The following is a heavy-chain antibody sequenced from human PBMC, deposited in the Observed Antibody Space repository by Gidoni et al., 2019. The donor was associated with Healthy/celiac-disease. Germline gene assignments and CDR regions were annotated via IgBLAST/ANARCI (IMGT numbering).Heavy chain of an antibody. V-gene: IGHV3-30-3*01. CDR1: GYTFRSYA. CDR2: ISYDGSNK. J-gene: IGHJ4*02. Sequence: QVQLVESGGGVVQPGRSLRLSCAASGYTFRSYAMHWVRQAPGKGLEWVAVISYDGSNKYYADSVKGRFTISRDNSKNTLYLQMNSLRAEDTAVYYCARGSSEWERSDFDYWGQGTLVTVSS. CDR3: ARGSSEWERSDFDY. D-gene: IGHD1-26*01.